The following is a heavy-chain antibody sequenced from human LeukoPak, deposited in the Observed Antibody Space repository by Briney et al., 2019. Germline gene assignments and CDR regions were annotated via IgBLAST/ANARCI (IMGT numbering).Heavy chain of an antibody. D-gene: IGHD3-10*01. J-gene: IGHJ4*02. CDR3: ARSGRFGDELDY. CDR1: GFTFSSYW. Sequence: GGSLRLSCAASGFTFSSYWMHWVRQAPGKGLVWVSRINSDGSSTSYADSVKGRFTISRDNAKNTLYLQMNSLRAEDTAVYYCARSGRFGDELDYWGQGTLVTVSS. CDR2: INSDGSST. V-gene: IGHV3-74*01.